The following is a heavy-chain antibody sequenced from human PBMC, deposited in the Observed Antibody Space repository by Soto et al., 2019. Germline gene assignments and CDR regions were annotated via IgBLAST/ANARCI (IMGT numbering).Heavy chain of an antibody. CDR1: GYTFTSYA. CDR2: INAGNGNT. Sequence: ASVKVSCKASGYTFTSYAMHWVRQAPGQRLEWMGWINAGNGNTEYSQKFQGRVTITRDTSASTAYMELSSLRSEDTAVYYCARDPGLVATPPDYWGQGTLVTVS. J-gene: IGHJ4*02. CDR3: ARDPGLVATPPDY. V-gene: IGHV1-3*01. D-gene: IGHD5-12*01.